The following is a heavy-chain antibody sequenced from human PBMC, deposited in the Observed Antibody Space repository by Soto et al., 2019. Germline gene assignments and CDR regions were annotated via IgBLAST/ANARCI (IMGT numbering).Heavy chain of an antibody. CDR2: INLSGST. J-gene: IGHJ5*01. V-gene: IGHV4-30-4*02. Sequence: PAETLSLTCTVSGGTICSGDYNRSWISQPPEKGLELFGDINLSGSTYYNPSLKCLVTMTVDTTKNEFSLMLTSVAAAATAVYSCARDRHLGRSGEHSWCDSWGQGPMVTVSS. D-gene: IGHD2-21*01. CDR3: ARDRHLGRSGEHSWCDS. CDR1: GGTICSGDYN.